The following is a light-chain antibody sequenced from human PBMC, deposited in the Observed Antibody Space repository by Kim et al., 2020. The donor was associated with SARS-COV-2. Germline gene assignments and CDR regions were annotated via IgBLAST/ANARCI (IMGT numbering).Light chain of an antibody. CDR3: QQYNNCPLT. CDR2: SAS. J-gene: IGKJ4*01. V-gene: IGKV3-15*01. CDR1: QTVRSN. Sequence: VSPGERATLSCRASQTVRSNLAWYQQKPGQTPSLLISSASTRATGVPDRFSGSGSGTEFTLTISGLQSEDFAVYYCQQYNNCPLTFGGGTKVDIK.